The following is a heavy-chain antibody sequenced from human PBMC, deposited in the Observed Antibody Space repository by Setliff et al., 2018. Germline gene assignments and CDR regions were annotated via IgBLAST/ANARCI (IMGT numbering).Heavy chain of an antibody. CDR3: ARGRRITMIVVPPGVFDI. V-gene: IGHV4-34*01. Sequence: SETLSLTCAVYGGSFSGYYWSWIRQPPGKGPEWIGEIDQSGITNYNPSLKSRVTISIDTSKNQFSLRLSSVTATDTAVYYCARGRRITMIVVPPGVFDIWGQGTRGTVS. J-gene: IGHJ3*02. CDR2: IDQSGIT. CDR1: GGSFSGYY. D-gene: IGHD3-22*01.